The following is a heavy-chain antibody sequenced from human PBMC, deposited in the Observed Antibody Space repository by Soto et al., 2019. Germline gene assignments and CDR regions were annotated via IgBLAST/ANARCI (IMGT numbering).Heavy chain of an antibody. CDR3: ASRSGHGSGSYPLWEVDY. D-gene: IGHD3-10*01. V-gene: IGHV3-30*03. Sequence: GGSLRLSCADSGLSFSSYGMHWVRQAPGEGLEWVAAISYDGSNKNYLASVEGRFTISRDNSKNTLYLQMNSLRAEDTAVYYSASRSGHGSGSYPLWEVDYWGQGTLVTVSS. J-gene: IGHJ4*02. CDR2: ISYDGSNK. CDR1: GLSFSSYG.